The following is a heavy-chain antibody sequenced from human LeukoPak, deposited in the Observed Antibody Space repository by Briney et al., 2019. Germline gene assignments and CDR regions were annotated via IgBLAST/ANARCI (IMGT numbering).Heavy chain of an antibody. D-gene: IGHD6-13*01. Sequence: GGSLRLSCSASGFTFNSYPVHWVRQAPGKGLEYVSGISRNGGSTYYADSVKGRFTISRDNSKKILSLQMNSLRAEDTAVYYCATGYSSSWYYFEYWGQGILVTISS. V-gene: IGHV3-64*04. CDR2: ISRNGGST. CDR1: GFTFNSYP. CDR3: ATGYSSSWYYFEY. J-gene: IGHJ4*02.